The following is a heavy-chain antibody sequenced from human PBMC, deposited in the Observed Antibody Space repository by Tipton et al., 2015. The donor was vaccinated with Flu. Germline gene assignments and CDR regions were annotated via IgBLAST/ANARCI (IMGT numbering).Heavy chain of an antibody. CDR2: IHRSGNT. Sequence: TLSLTCAVSGYSISSNYYWGWIRQPPGKGLEWLGNIHRSGNTYYNSSLKSRVTISLDKSKNQFSLRLVSMTATDTAVYYCARDQGFGAGLTYDYYAMDVWGQGTTVTVSS. CDR3: ARDQGFGAGLTYDYYAMDV. J-gene: IGHJ6*02. D-gene: IGHD3-10*01. V-gene: IGHV4-38-2*02. CDR1: GYSISSNYY.